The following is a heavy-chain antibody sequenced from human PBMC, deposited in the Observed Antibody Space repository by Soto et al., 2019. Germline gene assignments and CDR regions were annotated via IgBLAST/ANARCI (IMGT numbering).Heavy chain of an antibody. CDR1: GGSFTSNNW. V-gene: IGHV4-4*02. J-gene: IGHJ4*02. CDR2: IYRTGST. Sequence: PSETLSLTCAVSGGSFTSNNWWTGVRQPPGQGLEWIGEIYRTGSTNYNPSLKSRVTISLDKSENQFSLKVTSLTAADTAVYYCASRDPGTSVDYWGQGTLVTSPQ. D-gene: IGHD1-7*01. CDR3: ASRDPGTSVDY.